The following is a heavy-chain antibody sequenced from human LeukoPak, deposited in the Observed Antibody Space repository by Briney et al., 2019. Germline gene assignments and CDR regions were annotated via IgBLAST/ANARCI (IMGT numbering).Heavy chain of an antibody. D-gene: IGHD4-17*01. V-gene: IGHV1-2*06. J-gene: IGHJ6*02. CDR1: GYTFTDYY. CDR3: ATTVTTLYGMDV. Sequence: ASVKVSCKASGYTFTDYYMHWVRQAPGQGFEWMGRINPNSGGTNNAQKFQGRVTMTRDTSVSTAHMELSRLTSDDTAVYYCATTVTTLYGMDVWGQGTTVTVSS. CDR2: INPNSGGT.